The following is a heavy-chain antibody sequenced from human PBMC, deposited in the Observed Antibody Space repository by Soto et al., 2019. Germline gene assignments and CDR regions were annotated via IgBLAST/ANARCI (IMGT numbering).Heavy chain of an antibody. J-gene: IGHJ4*02. CDR3: ARDSGYYGSGSLLRGYYFDY. Sequence: QVQLVQSGAEVKKPGSSVKVSCKASGGTFSSYAISWVRQAPGQGLEWMGGIIPIFGTANYAQKFQGRVTITADESTSTAYMELSSLRSEDTAVYYCARDSGYYGSGSLLRGYYFDYWGQGTLVTVSS. V-gene: IGHV1-69*01. CDR2: IIPIFGTA. CDR1: GGTFSSYA. D-gene: IGHD3-10*01.